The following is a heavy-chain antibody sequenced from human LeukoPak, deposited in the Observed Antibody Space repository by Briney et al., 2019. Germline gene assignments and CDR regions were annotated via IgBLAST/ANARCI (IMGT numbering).Heavy chain of an antibody. CDR2: INPNSGGT. D-gene: IGHD3-9*01. J-gene: IGHJ6*03. V-gene: IGHV1-2*02. Sequence: ASVKVSCKASGYTFSDNYMHWVRQAPGQGLEWMGWINPNSGGTNYAQNFQGRVTMTRDTSISTAYMELSRLRSDDTAVYYCASTASERRYFDWLLDYYYYMDVWGKGTTVTVSS. CDR3: ASTASERRYFDWLLDYYYYMDV. CDR1: GYTFSDNY.